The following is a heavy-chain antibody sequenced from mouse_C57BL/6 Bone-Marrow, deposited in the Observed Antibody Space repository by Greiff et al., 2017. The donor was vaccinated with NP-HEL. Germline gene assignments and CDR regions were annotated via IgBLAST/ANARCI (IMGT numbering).Heavy chain of an antibody. CDR2: IYPRSGNT. CDR3: ATPSTTVGYWYFDV. D-gene: IGHD1-1*01. V-gene: IGHV1-81*01. Sequence: QVQLQQSGAELARPGASVKLSCKASGYTFTSYGISWVKQRTGQGLEWIGEIYPRSGNTYYNEKFKGKATLTADKSSSTAYIELRSLTSEDSAVYFCATPSTTVGYWYFDVWGTGTTVTVSS. CDR1: GYTFTSYG. J-gene: IGHJ1*03.